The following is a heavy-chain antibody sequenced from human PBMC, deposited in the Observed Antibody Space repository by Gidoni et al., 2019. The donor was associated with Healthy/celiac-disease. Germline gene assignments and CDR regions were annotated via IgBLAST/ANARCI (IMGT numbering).Heavy chain of an antibody. CDR1: GYTFTSNA. V-gene: IGHV1-3*01. J-gene: IGHJ4*02. D-gene: IGHD3-10*01. Sequence: QVQLVQSGAEVKKPGASVKVSCKASGYTFTSNAMHWVRQAPGQRLEWMGWINAGNGNTKYSQKFQGRVTITRDTSASTAYMELSSLRSEDTAVYYCARARGSPNYYGSGSYRDYWGQGTLVTVSS. CDR2: INAGNGNT. CDR3: ARARGSPNYYGSGSYRDY.